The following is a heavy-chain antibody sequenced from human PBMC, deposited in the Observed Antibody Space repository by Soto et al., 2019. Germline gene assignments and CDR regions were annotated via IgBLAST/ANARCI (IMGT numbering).Heavy chain of an antibody. V-gene: IGHV4-30-4*01. CDR3: ARGPPGDSGYDSNY. Sequence: SETLSLTCTVSGCYISSGDYYWSWIRQPPGKGLEWIGYIYYSGSTYYNPSLKSRVTISVDTSKNQFSLKLCSVTAADTAVYYCARGPPGDSGYDSNYWGQG. CDR2: IYYSGST. D-gene: IGHD5-12*01. J-gene: IGHJ4*02. CDR1: GCYISSGDYY.